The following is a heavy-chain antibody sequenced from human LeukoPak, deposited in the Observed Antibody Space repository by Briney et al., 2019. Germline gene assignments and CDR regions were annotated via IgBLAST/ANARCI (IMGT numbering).Heavy chain of an antibody. CDR1: GVRFSNYW. CDR3: ARLVGDVTTWDC. Sequence: PGGSLRLSCTASGVRFSNYWRSWVRQAPGKGLECVSSIKQDESEKYYVDSVKGRFTTSRDNAKSSLYLQMNALGGEDTAVYYCARLVGDVTTWDCWGQGTLVTVSS. D-gene: IGHD1-26*01. V-gene: IGHV3-7*03. CDR2: IKQDESEK. J-gene: IGHJ4*02.